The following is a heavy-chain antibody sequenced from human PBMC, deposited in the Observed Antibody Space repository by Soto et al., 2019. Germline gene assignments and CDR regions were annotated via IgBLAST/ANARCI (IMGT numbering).Heavy chain of an antibody. CDR2: ISNDGRNT. D-gene: IGHD6-6*01. CDR3: AKVIRADSTSSNFYYYSAMDV. V-gene: IGHV3-30*18. J-gene: IGHJ6*02. CDR1: GFSFSAYG. Sequence: QVQMVESGGGVVQPGRSLRLSCAASGFSFSAYGLHWVRQAPGKGLKWLAVISNDGRNTYYADSVKGRFTISRDNSKDTLFLQMNSLRGEDTAIYYCAKVIRADSTSSNFYYYSAMDVWGQGTTVTVSS.